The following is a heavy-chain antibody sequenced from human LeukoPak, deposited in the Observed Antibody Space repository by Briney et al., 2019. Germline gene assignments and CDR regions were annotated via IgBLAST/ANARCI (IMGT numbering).Heavy chain of an antibody. CDR2: MNPYSGYA. J-gene: IGHJ4*02. CDR3: ARGLGHARRYYFDY. CDR1: GYTFTNYD. D-gene: IGHD7-27*01. V-gene: IGHV1-8*03. Sequence: ASVKVSCKTSGYTFTNYDINWVRQATGQGLEWMGWMNPYSGYAGYAQKFRGRVTITRNTSISTAYMELSSLTSEDTAVYYCARGLGHARRYYFDYWGQGTLVTVSS.